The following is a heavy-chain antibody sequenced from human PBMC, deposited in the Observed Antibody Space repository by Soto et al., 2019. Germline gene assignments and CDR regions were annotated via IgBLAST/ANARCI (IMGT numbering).Heavy chain of an antibody. J-gene: IGHJ4*02. CDR2: IIPMVRMA. Sequence: QVQLVQSGAELKKPGSSVKVSCTASGDTFSFYTMNWVRQAPGQGPEWMGRIIPMVRMANYAQKFQGRVTIIADKSTSTSYMELSRLRSEDTAVYYWADNYGSGSAPFDYWGQGTLVTVSS. V-gene: IGHV1-69*02. D-gene: IGHD3-10*01. CDR3: ADNYGSGSAPFDY. CDR1: GDTFSFYT.